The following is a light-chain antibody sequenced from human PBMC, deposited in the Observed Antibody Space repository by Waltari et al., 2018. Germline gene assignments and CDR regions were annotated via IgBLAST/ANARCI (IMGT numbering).Light chain of an antibody. CDR2: EGS. J-gene: IGLJ1*01. CDR1: SSDVGSYNL. Sequence: QSALTQPASVSGSPGQSITIPCTGTSSDVGSYNLVSWYQQLPGKAPKLMIYEGSKRPSGVSDRFSGSKSGNTASLTISGLQAEDEADYYCCSFAGSNTYVFGSGTKVTVL. V-gene: IGLV2-23*01. CDR3: CSFAGSNTYV.